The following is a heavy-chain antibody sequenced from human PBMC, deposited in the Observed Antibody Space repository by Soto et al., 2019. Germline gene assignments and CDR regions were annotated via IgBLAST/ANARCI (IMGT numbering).Heavy chain of an antibody. V-gene: IGHV4-31*03. D-gene: IGHD6-19*01. CDR1: GGSISSGGYY. CDR3: ARGWDANS. CDR2: IYYSGFT. Sequence: SETLSLTCTVSGGSISSGGYYWSWIRQHPGKGLEWIGYIYYSGFTYYNPSLKSRVSISADTSRNQFSLKVSSVTAADTAVYYCARGWDANSWGQGALVTV. J-gene: IGHJ4*02.